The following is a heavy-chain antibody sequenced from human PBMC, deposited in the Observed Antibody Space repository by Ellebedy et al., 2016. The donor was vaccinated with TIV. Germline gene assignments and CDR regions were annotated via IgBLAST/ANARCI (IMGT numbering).Heavy chain of an antibody. CDR2: IFMSGST. CDR3: ARLRQSRDRSHWYFDL. Sequence: SETLSLTXTVSGGSFDSYYWSWIRQSAGKGLEWIGRIFMSGSTSYNPSLKNRVTMSVDAPTTQLSLNLSSVTAADTAVYFCARLRQSRDRSHWYFDLWGRGTLVTVSS. J-gene: IGHJ2*01. CDR1: GGSFDSYY. D-gene: IGHD1-14*01. V-gene: IGHV4-4*07.